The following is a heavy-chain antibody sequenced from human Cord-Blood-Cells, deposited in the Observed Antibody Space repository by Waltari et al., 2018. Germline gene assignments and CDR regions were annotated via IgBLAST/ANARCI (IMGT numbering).Heavy chain of an antibody. D-gene: IGHD3-9*01. CDR1: GYTFTSYA. Sequence: QVQLVQSGSELKKPGASVKVSCKASGYTFTSYAMNWVRQAPGHGLEWMGWIDTNTGNPTYAKGFTGRFVFSLDTSVSTAYLQNSSLKAEDTAVYYCARDWELRYFDWIPNYNWCDPWSQGTLVTVSS. V-gene: IGHV7-4-1*02. CDR2: IDTNTGNP. CDR3: ARDWELRYFDWIPNYNWCDP. J-gene: IGHJ5*02.